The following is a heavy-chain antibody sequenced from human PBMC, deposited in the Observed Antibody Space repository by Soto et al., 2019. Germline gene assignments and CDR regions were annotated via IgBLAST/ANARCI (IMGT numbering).Heavy chain of an antibody. CDR2: IYYSGST. V-gene: IGHV4-39*01. CDR3: AVAAAGKTTFDY. J-gene: IGHJ4*02. D-gene: IGHD6-13*01. Sequence: QLQLQESGPGLVKPSETLSLTCTVSGGSISSSSYYWGWIRQPPGKGLEWIGSIYYSGSTYYNPSLKSRVTISVDTSKNQFSLKLSSVTAADTAVYYCAVAAAGKTTFDYWGQGTLVTVSS. CDR1: GGSISSSSYY.